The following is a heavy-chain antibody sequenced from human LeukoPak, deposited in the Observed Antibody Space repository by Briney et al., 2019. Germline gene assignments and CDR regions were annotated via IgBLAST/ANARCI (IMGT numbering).Heavy chain of an antibody. Sequence: GASVKVSCKSSGYTFTDYYIHWVRQAPGQGPEWMGWINPNSGGTNYAQKFQGRITMTRDTSISTAYMELSRLRSDDTAVYYCARGRGYCSSTSCYEGYLEEPSREEGNNWFDPWGQGTLVTDSS. D-gene: IGHD2-2*01. CDR1: GYTFTDYY. J-gene: IGHJ5*02. V-gene: IGHV1-2*02. CDR3: ARGRGYCSSTSCYEGYLEEPSREEGNNWFDP. CDR2: INPNSGGT.